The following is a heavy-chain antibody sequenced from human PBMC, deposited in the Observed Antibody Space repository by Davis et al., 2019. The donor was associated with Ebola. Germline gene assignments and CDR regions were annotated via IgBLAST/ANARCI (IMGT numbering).Heavy chain of an antibody. CDR1: GGSMSHYY. V-gene: IGHV4-59*08. CDR3: TRRRQGLAVAFDF. Sequence: MPSETLSLSCTVSGGSMSHYYWSWARQPPGKGLEWIGYIYYTGDTYYNPSPKSRVTILLDTPENQVSLKLTSVTAADTALCYCTRRRQGLAVAFDFWGQGTMVTVSS. CDR2: IYYTGDT. J-gene: IGHJ3*01.